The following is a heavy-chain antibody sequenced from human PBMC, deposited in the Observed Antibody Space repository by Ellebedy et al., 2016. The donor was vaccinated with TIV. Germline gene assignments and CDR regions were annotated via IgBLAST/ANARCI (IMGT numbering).Heavy chain of an antibody. CDR2: MASDGGAT. D-gene: IGHD4-23*01. V-gene: IGHV3-30*03. Sequence: PGGSLRLSCAASGFIFNRYGIQWVRQAPGKGLEWIGVMASDGGATVYADFVRGRFTLSRDNSRNTVYLQMNSLSPDDTAVYYCTREARWGNCYFDLWGRGTLVAVST. CDR1: GFIFNRYG. CDR3: TREARWGNCYFDL. J-gene: IGHJ2*01.